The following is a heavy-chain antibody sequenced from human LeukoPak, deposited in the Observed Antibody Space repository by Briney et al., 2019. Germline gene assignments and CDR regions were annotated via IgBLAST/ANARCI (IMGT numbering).Heavy chain of an antibody. V-gene: IGHV4-59*08. D-gene: IGHD3-9*01. J-gene: IGHJ5*02. Sequence: SETLSLTCTVSGGSISSYYWSWIRQPPGKGLVWIGYIYYSGSTNYNPSLKSRVTISVDTSKNQFSLKLSSVTAADTAVYYCARQVPRILTGPTFNWFDPWGQGTLVTVSS. CDR3: ARQVPRILTGPTFNWFDP. CDR1: GGSISSYY. CDR2: IYYSGST.